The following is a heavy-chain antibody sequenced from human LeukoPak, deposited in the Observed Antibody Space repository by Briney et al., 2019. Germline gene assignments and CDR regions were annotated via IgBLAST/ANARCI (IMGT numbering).Heavy chain of an antibody. J-gene: IGHJ4*02. D-gene: IGHD5-12*01. CDR3: ARGREGSGYDYLFDY. CDR1: GGTFSSYA. V-gene: IGHV1-69*04. Sequence: GASVKVSCKASGGTFSSYAISWVRQAPGQGLEWMGRIIPILGIANYAQKFQGGVTITADKSTSTAYMELSSLRSEDTAVYYCARGREGSGYDYLFDYWGQGTLVTVSS. CDR2: IIPILGIA.